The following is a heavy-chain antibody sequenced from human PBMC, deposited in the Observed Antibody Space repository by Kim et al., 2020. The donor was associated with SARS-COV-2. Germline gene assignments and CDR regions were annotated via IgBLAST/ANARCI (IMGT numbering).Heavy chain of an antibody. D-gene: IGHD3-9*01. CDR1: GVSISSYY. V-gene: IGHV4-59*08. CDR3: ARLAPAHYDILTGYLYYYGMDV. J-gene: IGHJ6*02. CDR2: IYYSGST. Sequence: SETLSLTCTVSGVSISSYYWSWIRQPPGKGLEWIGYIYYSGSTNYNPSLKSRVTISVDTSKNQFSLKLSSVTAADTAVYYCARLAPAHYDILTGYLYYYGMDVWGQGTTVTVSS.